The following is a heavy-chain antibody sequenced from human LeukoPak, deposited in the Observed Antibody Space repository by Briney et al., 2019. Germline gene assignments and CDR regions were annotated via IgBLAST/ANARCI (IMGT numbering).Heavy chain of an antibody. CDR3: ARGLGYGYRLDY. J-gene: IGHJ4*02. D-gene: IGHD5-18*01. CDR2: ISYDGSNK. CDR1: GFTFSSYA. V-gene: IGHV3-30-3*01. Sequence: GGSLRLFCAASGFTFSSYAMHWVRQAPGKGLEWVAVISYDGSNKYYADSVKGRFTISRDNSKNTLYLQMNSLRAEDTAVYYCARGLGYGYRLDYWGQGTLVTVSS.